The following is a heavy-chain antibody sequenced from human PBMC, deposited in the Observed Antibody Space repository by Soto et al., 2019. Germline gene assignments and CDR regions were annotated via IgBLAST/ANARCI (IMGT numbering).Heavy chain of an antibody. Sequence: QVQLVQSGAEVKKPGSSVKVSCKASGGTFSSYAISWVRQAPGQGLEWMGGIIPIFGTANYAQKFQGRVTITADESTSTAYMELRSLRSEDTAVYYCARDLNFYLSGGTHYYYYYGMDVWGQGTTVTVSS. CDR3: ARDLNFYLSGGTHYYYYYGMDV. CDR1: GGTFSSYA. J-gene: IGHJ6*02. V-gene: IGHV1-69*01. D-gene: IGHD2-15*01. CDR2: IIPIFGTA.